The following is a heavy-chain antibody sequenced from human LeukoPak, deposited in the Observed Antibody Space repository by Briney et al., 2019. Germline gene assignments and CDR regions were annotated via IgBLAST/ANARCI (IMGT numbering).Heavy chain of an antibody. V-gene: IGHV3-33*01. CDR1: GFSFNTYD. Sequence: GGSLRLSCAASGFSFNTYDMHWVRQAPGKGLEWVAFIWYDGTKKYYADSVKGRFAISRDTSKNTLYLQMNSLRAEDKAVYYCARVYSGGHDSWGQGTLVTISS. CDR3: ARVYSGGHDS. CDR2: IWYDGTKK. J-gene: IGHJ5*01. D-gene: IGHD1-26*01.